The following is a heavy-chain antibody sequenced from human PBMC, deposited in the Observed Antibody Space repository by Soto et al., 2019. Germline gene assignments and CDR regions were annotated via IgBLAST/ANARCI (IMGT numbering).Heavy chain of an antibody. Sequence: GDSLKISCKGSGYSFTSYWIGWVRQMPGKGLEWVGIIYPGDSDTRYGPSFQGQVTISADKSISTAYLQWSSLKASDNAMYYCAVSSGREDYYYYGMDVWGQGTTVTVSS. J-gene: IGHJ6*02. CDR3: AVSSGREDYYYYGMDV. CDR2: IYPGDSDT. CDR1: GYSFTSYW. D-gene: IGHD6-19*01. V-gene: IGHV5-51*01.